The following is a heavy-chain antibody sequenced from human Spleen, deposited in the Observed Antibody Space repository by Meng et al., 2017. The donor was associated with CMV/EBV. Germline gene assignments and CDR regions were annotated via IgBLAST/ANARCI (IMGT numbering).Heavy chain of an antibody. CDR3: ARDSYDSSGYPYSDLQY. CDR1: EFTFGAYD. J-gene: IGHJ4*02. D-gene: IGHD3-22*01. CDR2: ISYDGSPK. Sequence: GESLKISCVGSEFTFGAYDMYWIRQAPTKGPECVAIISYDGSPKYYADSVKGRFTISRDDSKSTLYLQMNSLRTEDTAIYYCARDSYDSSGYPYSDLQYWGQGTLVTVSS. V-gene: IGHV3-30-3*01.